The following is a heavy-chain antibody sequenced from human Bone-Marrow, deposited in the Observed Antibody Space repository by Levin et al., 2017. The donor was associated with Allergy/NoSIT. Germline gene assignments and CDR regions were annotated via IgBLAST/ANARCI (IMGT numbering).Heavy chain of an antibody. CDR2: IYYPGNT. CDR3: ARESVYYGSGSWIDC. Sequence: SQTLSLTCTVSGESVSSSGFYWTWIRQYPGKGLEWIGHIYYPGNTSYNPSLKSRVSISEHRSKNQFSLKLDSVTAADTAVYYCARESVYYGSGSWIDCWGQGTLVTVSS. CDR1: GESVSSSGFY. J-gene: IGHJ4*02. V-gene: IGHV4-31*02. D-gene: IGHD3-10*01.